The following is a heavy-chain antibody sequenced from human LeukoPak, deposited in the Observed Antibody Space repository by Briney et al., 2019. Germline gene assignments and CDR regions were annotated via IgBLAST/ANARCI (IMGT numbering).Heavy chain of an antibody. J-gene: IGHJ4*02. CDR3: ARRSNPPGRIDH. CDR2: IYNSGST. CDR1: GFTVGSNY. Sequence: GGSLRLSCAASGFTVGSNYMTWVRQAPGKGLEWVSVIYNSGSTYYADSVKGRFTISRDSSKNTMYLQMNSLKGEDTAVYYCARRSNPPGRIDHWGQGTLVTVSS. V-gene: IGHV3-66*04. D-gene: IGHD1-14*01.